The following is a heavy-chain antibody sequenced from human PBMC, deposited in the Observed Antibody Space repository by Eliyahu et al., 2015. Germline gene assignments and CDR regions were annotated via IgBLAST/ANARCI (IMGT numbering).Heavy chain of an antibody. J-gene: IGHJ4*02. CDR1: GGSISSSSYY. CDR2: IYYSGST. CDR3: ARLTRLSSPFDY. V-gene: IGHV4-39*01. Sequence: QLQLQESGPGLVKPSETLSLTCTVSGGSISSSSYYWGWIRQPPGKGLEWIGSIYYSGSTYYNPSLKSRVTISVDTSKNQFSLKLTSVTAADTAVYYCARLTRLSSPFDYWGQGTLVTVFS. D-gene: IGHD5-12*01.